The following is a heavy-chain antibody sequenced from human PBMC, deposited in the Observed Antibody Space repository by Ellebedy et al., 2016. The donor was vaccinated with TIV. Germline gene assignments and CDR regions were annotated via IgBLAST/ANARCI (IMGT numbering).Heavy chain of an antibody. CDR2: IFTSGSF. CDR1: GGSASRYF. J-gene: IGHJ6*03. Sequence: SETLSLXXTVSGGSASRYFWSWIRQPAGKGLEWIGRIFTSGSFNYNPSLTSRVTMSVVTSKNQISLRLNSVTAADTAVYYCARVHCSITTCDYYYMDVWGKGTTVTVSS. D-gene: IGHD1-1*01. CDR3: ARVHCSITTCDYYYMDV. V-gene: IGHV4-4*07.